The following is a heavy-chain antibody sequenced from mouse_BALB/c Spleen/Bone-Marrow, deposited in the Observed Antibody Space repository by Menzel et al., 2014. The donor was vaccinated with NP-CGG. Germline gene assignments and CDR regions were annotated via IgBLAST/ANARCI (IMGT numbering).Heavy chain of an antibody. CDR3: ARNYYYGSSWSAMDY. CDR1: GYTFTSYW. Sequence: VQLVESGAELARPGASVKLSCKASGYTFTSYWMQWVKQRPGQGLEWIGAIYPGDGDTRNTQKFKGKATLTADKSSSTAYMQLSSLASEDSAVYYCARNYYYGSSWSAMDYWGRGTSVTVSS. D-gene: IGHD1-1*01. CDR2: IYPGDGDT. V-gene: IGHV1-87*01. J-gene: IGHJ4*01.